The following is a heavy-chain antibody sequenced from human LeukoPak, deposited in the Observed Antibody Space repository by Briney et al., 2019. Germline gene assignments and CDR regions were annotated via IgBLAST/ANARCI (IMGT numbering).Heavy chain of an antibody. CDR1: GFIFSDYG. CDR2: VRYDGNLK. V-gene: IGHV3-30*02. J-gene: IGHJ4*02. CDR3: ASGGRGSSWFGN. Sequence: GGSLRLSCATSGFIFSDYGMYWVRQAPGKGLEWVAFVRYDGNLKYYADSVKGRFTISRDTSKNALSLQMNSLRADDTAVYYCASGGRGSSWFGNWGQGTLVTVSS. D-gene: IGHD6-13*01.